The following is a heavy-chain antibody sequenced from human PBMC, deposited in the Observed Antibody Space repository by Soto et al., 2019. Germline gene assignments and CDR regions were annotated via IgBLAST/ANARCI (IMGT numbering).Heavy chain of an antibody. CDR3: ASRGNYDNRAFDL. CDR1: GFTFSSSW. CDR2: INADGTST. J-gene: IGHJ3*01. D-gene: IGHD3-10*01. V-gene: IGHV3-74*01. Sequence: HPGGSLRLSCAASGFTFSSSWMHWVRQVPGKGLVWVSRINADGTSTNYADSVKGRFTISRDNAKNTLYLQMDSLRADDTAVYFCASRGNYDNRAFDLWGQGTVVTVSS.